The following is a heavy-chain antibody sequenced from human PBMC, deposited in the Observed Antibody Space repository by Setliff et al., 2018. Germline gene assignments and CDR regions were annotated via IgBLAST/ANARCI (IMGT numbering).Heavy chain of an antibody. CDR3: ARINFYVSSGYYYAPDY. D-gene: IGHD3-22*01. J-gene: IGHJ4*02. CDR2: INTGGGSA. V-gene: IGHV1-46*01. CDR1: GYSFTSYY. Sequence: ASVKVSCKATGYSFTSYYIHWVRQAPGQGLEWMGIINTGGGSASIVDQFQGRVTVTTDTSTGTAYMELGSLTSDDTAIYYCARINFYVSSGYYYAPDYWGPGTLVTVSS.